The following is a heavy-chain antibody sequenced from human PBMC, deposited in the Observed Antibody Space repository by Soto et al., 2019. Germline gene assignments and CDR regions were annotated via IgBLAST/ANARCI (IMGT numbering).Heavy chain of an antibody. CDR1: GYSFTSLD. Sequence: GASVKVSCKASGYSFTSLDINWVRQTAGQGLEWMGWMQPSTGRTGYAQKFQGRVTMTRDTSINTAYMELTTLTSDDTAFYYCARGVSAGVDYCGQGTLVTVSS. V-gene: IGHV1-8*01. J-gene: IGHJ4*02. D-gene: IGHD1-26*01. CDR2: MQPSTGRT. CDR3: ARGVSAGVDY.